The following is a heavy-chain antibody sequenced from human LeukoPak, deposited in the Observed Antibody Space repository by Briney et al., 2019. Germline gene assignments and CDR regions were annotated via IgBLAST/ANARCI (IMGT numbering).Heavy chain of an antibody. V-gene: IGHV3-48*01. CDR2: ISSSSTI. CDR1: GFTFSSYS. J-gene: IGHJ6*02. CDR3: ARDPSGSSSSWPVGYYYYYYGMDV. Sequence: GGSLRLSCAASGFTFSSYSMSWVRQAPGKGLEWVSYISSSSTIYYADSVMGRFTISRDNAKTSLYLQMNSLRAEDTAVYYCARDPSGSSSSWPVGYYYYYYGMDVWGQGTTVTVSS. D-gene: IGHD6-13*01.